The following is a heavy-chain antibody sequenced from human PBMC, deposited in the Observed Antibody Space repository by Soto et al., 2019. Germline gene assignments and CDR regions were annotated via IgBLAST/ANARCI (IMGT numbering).Heavy chain of an antibody. Sequence: EVQLLESGGGLVQPGGSLRLSCAASGFTFSSYAMSWVRQAPGKGLEWVSAISGSGGSTYYADSVKGRFTISRDNSKNTLYLQMNSLRAEDTAVYYCAKDGGSGWGGYYDFDYRGQGTLVTVSS. CDR2: ISGSGGST. CDR3: AKDGGSGWGGYYDFDY. D-gene: IGHD3-3*01. CDR1: GFTFSSYA. J-gene: IGHJ4*02. V-gene: IGHV3-23*01.